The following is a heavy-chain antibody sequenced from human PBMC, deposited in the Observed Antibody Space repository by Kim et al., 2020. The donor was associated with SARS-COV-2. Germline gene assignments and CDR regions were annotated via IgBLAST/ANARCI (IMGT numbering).Heavy chain of an antibody. V-gene: IGHV3-23*01. D-gene: IGHD6-13*01. CDR1: GFTFSSYA. CDR2: ISGSGGST. Sequence: GGSLRLSCAASGFTFSSYAMSWVRQAPGKGLEWVSAISGSGGSTYYADSVKGRFTISRDNSKNTLYLQMNSLRAEDTAVYYCAKGLVRRGSSWSSFVNNWGQGTLVTVSS. CDR3: AKGLVRRGSSWSSFVNN. J-gene: IGHJ4*02.